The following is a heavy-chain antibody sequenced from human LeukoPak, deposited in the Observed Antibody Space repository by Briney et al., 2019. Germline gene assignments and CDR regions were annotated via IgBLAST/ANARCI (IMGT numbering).Heavy chain of an antibody. V-gene: IGHV3-21*01. CDR1: GFTFSSYS. CDR2: TSSSSSYI. CDR3: ARGTRLRQATTAPEAGY. Sequence: PGGSLRLSCAASGFTFSSYSMNWVRQAPGKGLEWVSSTSSSSSYIYYADSVKGRFTISRDNAKNSLYLQMNSLRAEDTAVYYCARGTRLRQATTAPEAGYWGQGTLVTVSS. D-gene: IGHD5-12*01. J-gene: IGHJ4*02.